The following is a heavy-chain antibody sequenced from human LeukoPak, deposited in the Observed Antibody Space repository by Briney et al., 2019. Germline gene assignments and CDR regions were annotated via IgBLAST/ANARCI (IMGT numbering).Heavy chain of an antibody. CDR3: VRHYDSTSYGTRNFMVYPDF. V-gene: IGHV5-51*01. D-gene: IGHD3-22*01. J-gene: IGHJ4*02. CDR1: GYSFTSYW. Sequence: GESLKISCKGSGYSFTSYWIGWVRQMPGKGLEWMGIIYPGDSDTRYSPFFQGQVTISVDKSISTAFLRWNSLKALDTATYYCVRHYDSTSYGTRNFMVYPDFWGQGTLVTVSS. CDR2: IYPGDSDT.